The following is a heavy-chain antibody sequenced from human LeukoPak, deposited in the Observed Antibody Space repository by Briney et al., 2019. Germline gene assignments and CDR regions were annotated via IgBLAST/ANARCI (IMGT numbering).Heavy chain of an antibody. CDR2: IKSDGTSA. D-gene: IGHD1-14*01. J-gene: IGHJ6*03. CDR1: TSTGLVW. CDR3: ARVGPWVNPDYYYYYMDV. Sequence: GGSLRLSCAASTSTGLVWMDWVRKAPGKGLVWVARIKSDGTSANYADSVKGRFTISRDNAKNSLYLQMNSLRAEDTAVYYCARVGPWVNPDYYYYYMDVWGKGTTVTVSS. V-gene: IGHV3-74*01.